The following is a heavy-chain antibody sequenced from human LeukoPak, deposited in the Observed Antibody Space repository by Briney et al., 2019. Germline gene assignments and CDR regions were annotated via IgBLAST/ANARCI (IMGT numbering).Heavy chain of an antibody. CDR2: ISYDGSNK. Sequence: PGRSLRLSCAASGFTFSSYAMHWVRQAPGKGLEWVAVISYDGSNKYYADSVKGRFTISRDNSKNTLYLQMNSLRAEDTAVYYCARKFYGGNSGEIDYWGQGTLVTVSS. CDR1: GFTFSSYA. D-gene: IGHD4-23*01. CDR3: ARKFYGGNSGEIDY. V-gene: IGHV3-30-3*01. J-gene: IGHJ4*02.